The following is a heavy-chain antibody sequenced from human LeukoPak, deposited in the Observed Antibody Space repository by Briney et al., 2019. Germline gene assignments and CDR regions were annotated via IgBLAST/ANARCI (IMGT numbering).Heavy chain of an antibody. Sequence: GGSLRLSCAASGFTFSSYGMHWVRQAPGKGLEWVAVISYDGSNKYYADSVKGRFTISRDNSKNTPYLQMNSLRAEDTAVYYCAKDLPSVGFDYWGQGTLVTVSS. V-gene: IGHV3-30*18. CDR1: GFTFSSYG. CDR3: AKDLPSVGFDY. J-gene: IGHJ4*02. CDR2: ISYDGSNK.